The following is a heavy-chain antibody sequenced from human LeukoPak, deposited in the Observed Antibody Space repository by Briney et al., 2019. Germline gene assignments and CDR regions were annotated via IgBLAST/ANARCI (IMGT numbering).Heavy chain of an antibody. CDR3: ATYSSSSGWFDP. J-gene: IGHJ5*02. Sequence: PSETLSLTCTVSGGSITSTTFYWGWVRQPPGKGLEWIGNIYYSGSTYYNPSLKSRVTISADTSKNQFSLKLNSVAAADTAVYYCATYSSSSGWFDPWGQGTLVTVSS. CDR1: GGSITSTTFY. D-gene: IGHD6-6*01. V-gene: IGHV4-39*01. CDR2: IYYSGST.